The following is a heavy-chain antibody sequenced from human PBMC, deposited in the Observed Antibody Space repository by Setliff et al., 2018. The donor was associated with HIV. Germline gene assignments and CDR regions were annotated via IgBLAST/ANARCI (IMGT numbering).Heavy chain of an antibody. CDR3: ARKGNVGGWFDP. D-gene: IGHD3-16*01. CDR1: GGSISSGSYY. V-gene: IGHV4-61*01. CDR2: INYSGST. J-gene: IGHJ5*02. Sequence: SETLSLTCTVSGGSISSGSYYWSWIRQPPGKGLEWIGYINYSGSTNYNPSLKSRVTISVDTSKNQFSLKLSSVTAADTAVYYCARKGNVGGWFDPWGQGTLVTVSS.